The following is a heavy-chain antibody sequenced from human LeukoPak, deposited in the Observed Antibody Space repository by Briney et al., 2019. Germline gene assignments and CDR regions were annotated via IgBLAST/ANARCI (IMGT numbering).Heavy chain of an antibody. V-gene: IGHV3-23*01. J-gene: IGHJ4*02. Sequence: GGSLRLSCAASGFTFSSYAMSWVRQAPGKGLEWVSAISGSGGSTYYADSVKGRFTITRDNSKNTLYLQMNSLRAEDTAVYYCAKSGGSYPYYFDYWGQGTLVTVSS. CDR3: AKSGGSYPYYFDY. CDR1: GFTFSSYA. D-gene: IGHD1-26*01. CDR2: ISGSGGST.